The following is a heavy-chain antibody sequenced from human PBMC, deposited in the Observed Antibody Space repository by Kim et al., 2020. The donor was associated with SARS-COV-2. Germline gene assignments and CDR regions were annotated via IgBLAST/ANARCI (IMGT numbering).Heavy chain of an antibody. CDR3: ARDFGVQFDY. D-gene: IGHD3-10*01. J-gene: IGHJ4*02. V-gene: IGHV3-30*01. CDR2: NK. Sequence: NKYYADSVKGRFTISRDNSKNTLYLQMNSLRAEDTAVYYCARDFGVQFDYWGQGTLVTVSS.